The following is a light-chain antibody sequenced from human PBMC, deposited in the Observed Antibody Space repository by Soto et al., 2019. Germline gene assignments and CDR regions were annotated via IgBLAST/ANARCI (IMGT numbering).Light chain of an antibody. CDR1: QSINNRY. V-gene: IGKV3-20*01. CDR3: QQFGSSPGFT. Sequence: EIVLTQSPGTLSLSPGERATLSCRASQSINNRYLAWYQQKPGQAPRLLIYAASSKAPGIPDRFSGSGSGTDFTLTISSLEPGDFAVYYCQQFGSSPGFTFGPGTKVYIK. CDR2: AAS. J-gene: IGKJ3*01.